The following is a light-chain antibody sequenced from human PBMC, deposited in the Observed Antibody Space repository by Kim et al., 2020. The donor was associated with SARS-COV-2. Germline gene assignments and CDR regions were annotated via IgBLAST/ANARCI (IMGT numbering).Light chain of an antibody. J-gene: IGLJ3*02. V-gene: IGLV2-14*03. Sequence: GQSIIISCTGTTSDIGAYNYVSWYQQRPGRAPKLLIYDVTKRPSGVSDRFSAAKSANSASLTISGLQADDEADYCCTSYTSLNAIVFGGGTKVTVL. CDR1: TSDIGAYNY. CDR3: TSYTSLNAIV. CDR2: DVT.